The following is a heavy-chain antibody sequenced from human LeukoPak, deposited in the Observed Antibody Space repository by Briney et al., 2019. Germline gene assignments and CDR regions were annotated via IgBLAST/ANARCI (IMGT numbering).Heavy chain of an antibody. V-gene: IGHV3-23*01. D-gene: IGHD3-22*01. CDR2: MSGSGGST. CDR3: ARGDYYDSSGYSQYFQH. CDR1: GFTFSNYA. Sequence: GGSLRLSCAASGFTFSNYAMSWVRQAPGKGLEWVSSMSGSGGSTYYADSVKGRFTISRDNSKNTLYLQMNSLRAEDTAVYYCARGDYYDSSGYSQYFQHWGQGTLVTVSS. J-gene: IGHJ1*01.